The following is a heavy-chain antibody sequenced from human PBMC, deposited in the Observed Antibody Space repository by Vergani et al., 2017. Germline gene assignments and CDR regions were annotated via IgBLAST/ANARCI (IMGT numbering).Heavy chain of an antibody. V-gene: IGHV4-4*07. Sequence: QVQMQESGPGLVKTSETLSLTCSASGAPISYWCWSWLRQPAGKGLEGIGRLCSSGCTNYKPSLKSRVTMSIDTSKNQFSLKLTSVTAADTAGYYCATGAGPFDILCQGTLVTVSS. D-gene: IGHD7-27*01. CDR3: ATGAGPFDI. J-gene: IGHJ4*02. CDR1: GAPISYWC. CDR2: LCSSGCT.